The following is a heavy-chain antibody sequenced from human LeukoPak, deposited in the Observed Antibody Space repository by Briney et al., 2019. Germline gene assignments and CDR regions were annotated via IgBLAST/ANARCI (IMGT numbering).Heavy chain of an antibody. CDR3: ASPDCSGGSCYTEPNFDY. CDR2: IIPIFGTA. J-gene: IGHJ4*02. V-gene: IGHV1-69*05. D-gene: IGHD2-15*01. CDR1: GGTFSSYA. Sequence: SVKVSCKASGGTFSSYAISWVRRAPGQGLEWMGRIIPIFGTANYAQKFQGRVTITTDESTSTAYMELSSLRSEDTAVYYCASPDCSGGSCYTEPNFDYWGQGTLVTVSS.